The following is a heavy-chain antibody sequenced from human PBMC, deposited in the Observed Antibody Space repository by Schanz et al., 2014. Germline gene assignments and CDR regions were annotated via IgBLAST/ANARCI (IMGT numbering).Heavy chain of an antibody. D-gene: IGHD3-16*02. CDR3: TRSYYDFSWGSYRFRAFDT. J-gene: IGHJ3*02. CDR2: TNGDGTNA. CDR1: GFTFSSYS. V-gene: IGHV3-74*02. Sequence: EVQLVESGGGLVKPGGSLRLSCAASGFTFSSYSMNWVRQAPGKGLAWVSCTNGDGTNAKYAGTVKGRFTIARDNTKRTLSLQIISLRAESTTIYFCTRSYYDFSWGSYRFRAFDTWGQGTTVIVSS.